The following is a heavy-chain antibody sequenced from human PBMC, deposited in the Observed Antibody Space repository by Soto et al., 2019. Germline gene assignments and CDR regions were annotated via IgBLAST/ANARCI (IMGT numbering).Heavy chain of an antibody. J-gene: IGHJ6*02. CDR3: ARDRRGRRQLSQSFYYHYYGLDV. V-gene: IGHV3-53*01. Sequence: PGGSLRLSCAASGFTVSSDYMSWVRQAPGKGLEWVSIMYSGYNTYYAASVKGRFTISRDNSKNTLYLEMSSLRVEDTAVYYCARDRRGRRQLSQSFYYHYYGLDVWGQGTTVTVSS. CDR1: GFTVSSDY. CDR2: MYSGYNT. D-gene: IGHD3-16*02.